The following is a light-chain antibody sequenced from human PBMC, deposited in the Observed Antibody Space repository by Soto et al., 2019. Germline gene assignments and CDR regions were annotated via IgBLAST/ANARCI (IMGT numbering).Light chain of an antibody. CDR2: CAS. CDR3: QQYGSSPPIT. Sequence: EIVLTQSPGTLSLSPGERATLSCRASQSVSSSYLAWYQQKPGQAPRLLIYCASSRATGVPDRFSGSGSGPDFTLTISRLEPEDFAVDYCQQYGSSPPITFGQGTRLEIK. J-gene: IGKJ5*01. CDR1: QSVSSSY. V-gene: IGKV3-20*01.